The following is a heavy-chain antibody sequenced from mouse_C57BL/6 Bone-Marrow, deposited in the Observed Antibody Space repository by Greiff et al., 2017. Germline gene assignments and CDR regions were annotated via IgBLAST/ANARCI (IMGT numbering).Heavy chain of an antibody. D-gene: IGHD1-1*01. CDR3: ARALYGPWCAY. CDR2: IDPSDSYT. J-gene: IGHJ3*01. CDR1: GYTFTSYW. V-gene: IGHV1-69*01. Sequence: VQLQQPGAELVMPGASVKLSCKASGYTFTSYWMHWVKQRPGQGLEWIGEIDPSDSYTNYNQKFKGKSTLTVDKSSSTAYMQLSSLTAEDSAVYYCARALYGPWCAYWGQGTLVTVSA.